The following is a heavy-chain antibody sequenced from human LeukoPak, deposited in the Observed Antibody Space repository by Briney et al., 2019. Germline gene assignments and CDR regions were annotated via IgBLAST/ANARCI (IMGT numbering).Heavy chain of an antibody. V-gene: IGHV1-3*01. CDR3: ARSLLGRRQWLGATDSFDY. Sequence: ASVKVSCKASGYTFTSYAMHWVRQAPGQRLEWMGWINAGNGNTKYSQKFQGRVTITRDTSASTAYMELSSLRSEDTAVYYCARSLLGRRQWLGATDSFDYWGQGTLVTVSS. CDR2: INAGNGNT. J-gene: IGHJ4*02. CDR1: GYTFTSYA. D-gene: IGHD6-19*01.